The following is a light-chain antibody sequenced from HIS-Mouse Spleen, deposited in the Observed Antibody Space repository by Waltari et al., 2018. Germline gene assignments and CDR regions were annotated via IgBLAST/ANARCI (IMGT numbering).Light chain of an antibody. CDR1: ALPTKY. J-gene: IGLJ2*01. V-gene: IGLV3-10*01. CDR3: YSTDSSGNHRV. Sequence: SYELTQPPSVSVSPGQTARITCSGDALPTKYAYWYQQKSGQAPVLVIYEESKRPAGMPGRFSGSSSGTMATLTISGAQVEDEADYYCYSTDSSGNHRVFGGGTKLTVL. CDR2: EES.